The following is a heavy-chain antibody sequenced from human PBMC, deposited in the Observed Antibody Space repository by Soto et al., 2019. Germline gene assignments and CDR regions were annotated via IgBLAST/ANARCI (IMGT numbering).Heavy chain of an antibody. CDR2: ISGSGGST. J-gene: IGHJ4*02. CDR1: GFTFSSYA. Sequence: EVQLLESGGGLVQPGGSLRLSCAASGFTFSSYAMNWVRQAPGKGLEWVSAISGSGGSTYYADSVRGRFTISRDNSKNTLYLQMNSLRAEDTAVYYCAKDYYDSSGLRSAFDYWGQGTLVTVSS. V-gene: IGHV3-23*01. CDR3: AKDYYDSSGLRSAFDY. D-gene: IGHD3-22*01.